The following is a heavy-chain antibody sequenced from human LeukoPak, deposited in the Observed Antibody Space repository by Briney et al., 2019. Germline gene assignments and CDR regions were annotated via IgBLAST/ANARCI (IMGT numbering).Heavy chain of an antibody. D-gene: IGHD3-10*01. CDR3: ATRSGGY. CDR2: ISHGGGGT. V-gene: IGHV3-23*01. Sequence: GGSLRLSCAASGFSISSKYMNWVRQAPGKGLEWVSGISHGGGGTFYADSVKGRFTISRDNSKNTLYLQMNSLRDEDTAEYYCATRSGGYWGQGTLVTVSS. CDR1: GFSISSKY. J-gene: IGHJ4*02.